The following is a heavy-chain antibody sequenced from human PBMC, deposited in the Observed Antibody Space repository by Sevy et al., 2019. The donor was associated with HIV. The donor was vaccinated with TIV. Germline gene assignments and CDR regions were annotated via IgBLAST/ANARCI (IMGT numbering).Heavy chain of an antibody. J-gene: IGHJ6*03. D-gene: IGHD3-3*01. CDR2: ISYDGSSK. CDR3: ARDDGATIFGVVISFDYYYYMDV. CDR1: GFTFSSYA. V-gene: IGHV3-30-3*01. Sequence: GGSLRLSCAASGFTFSSYAMHWVRQAPGKGLEWVAVISYDGSSKYYVVSVKGRFTISRDNSKNTLYLQMNSLRAEDTAVYYCARDDGATIFGVVISFDYYYYMDVWGKGTTVTVSS.